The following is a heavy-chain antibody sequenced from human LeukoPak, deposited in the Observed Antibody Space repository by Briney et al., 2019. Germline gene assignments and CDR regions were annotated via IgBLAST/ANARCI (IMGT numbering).Heavy chain of an antibody. V-gene: IGHV3-30*01. CDR2: ISYDGSNK. J-gene: IGHJ6*03. CDR1: GYTFSSYA. D-gene: IGHD5-24*01. Sequence: PGGSLRLSCAASGYTFSSYAMHWVRQAPGKGLEWVAVISYDGSNKYYADSVKGRFTISRDNSKNTLYLQMNSLRAEDTAVYYCARGSVEMATISHYYYYYMDVWGKGTTVTVSS. CDR3: ARGSVEMATISHYYYYYMDV.